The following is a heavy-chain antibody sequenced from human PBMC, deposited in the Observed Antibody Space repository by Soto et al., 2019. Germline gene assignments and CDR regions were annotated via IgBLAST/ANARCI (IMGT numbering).Heavy chain of an antibody. D-gene: IGHD3-10*01. CDR1: GFTFSSYA. V-gene: IGHV3-30-3*01. J-gene: IGHJ6*02. Sequence: QVQLVESGGGVVQPGRSLRLSCAASGFTFSSYAMHWVRQAPGKGLEWVAVISYDGSNKYYADSVKGRFTISRDNSKNPLYLQMNSLRAEDTAVYYCAREVFTMVRGVITGHYYYGMDVWGQGTTVTVSS. CDR2: ISYDGSNK. CDR3: AREVFTMVRGVITGHYYYGMDV.